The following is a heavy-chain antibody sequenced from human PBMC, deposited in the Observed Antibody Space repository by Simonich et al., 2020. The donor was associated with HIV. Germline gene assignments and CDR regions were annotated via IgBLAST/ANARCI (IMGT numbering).Heavy chain of an antibody. J-gene: IGHJ4*02. Sequence: EVQLVESGGGLVKPGGSLRLSCAASGLTFSSYSMNWVRRAPGKGLEWVSSISSSRSYIYYADSVKGRFTISRDNATNSLYLQMNSLRAEDTAVYYCARDGRKGSSTSCSDYWGQGTLVTVSS. CDR1: GLTFSSYS. CDR3: ARDGRKGSSTSCSDY. CDR2: ISSSRSYI. V-gene: IGHV3-21*01. D-gene: IGHD2-2*01.